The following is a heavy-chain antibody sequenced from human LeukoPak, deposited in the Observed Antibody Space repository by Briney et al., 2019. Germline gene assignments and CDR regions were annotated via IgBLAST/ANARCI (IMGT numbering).Heavy chain of an antibody. Sequence: SVKVSCKASGYTFTSYGISWVRQAPGQGLEWMGRIIPILGIANYAQKFQGRVTITADKSTSTAYMELSSLRSEDTAVYYCARDLRGWLLSWGQGTLVTVSS. CDR1: GYTFTSYG. D-gene: IGHD3-3*01. V-gene: IGHV1-69*04. CDR2: IIPILGIA. J-gene: IGHJ5*02. CDR3: ARDLRGWLLS.